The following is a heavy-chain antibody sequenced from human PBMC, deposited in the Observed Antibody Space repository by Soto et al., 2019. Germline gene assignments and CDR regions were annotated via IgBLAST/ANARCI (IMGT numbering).Heavy chain of an antibody. J-gene: IGHJ5*02. D-gene: IGHD6-25*01. CDR1: GGSISSYY. Sequence: SETLSLTCTVSGGSISSYYWSWIRQPPGKGLEWIGYIYYSGSTNYNPSLKSRVTISVDTSKNQFSLKLSSVTAADTAVYYCARGIAAANWFDPWGQGTLVTVSS. CDR3: ARGIAAANWFDP. V-gene: IGHV4-59*08. CDR2: IYYSGST.